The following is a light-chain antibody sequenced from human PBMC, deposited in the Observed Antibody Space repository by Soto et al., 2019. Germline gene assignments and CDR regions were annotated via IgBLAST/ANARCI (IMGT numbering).Light chain of an antibody. CDR1: HTIVRS. J-gene: IGKJ1*01. CDR2: AAS. V-gene: IGKV1-39*01. CDR3: QQYGSSPRT. Sequence: DIQMTQSPSSLSASVGYRVTITCRASHTIVRSLNWYQHKPGKPPKLLIYAASTLQSGVPSRFSGSGSGTDFTLTISRLEPEDFAVYYCQQYGSSPRTFGQGTKVDIK.